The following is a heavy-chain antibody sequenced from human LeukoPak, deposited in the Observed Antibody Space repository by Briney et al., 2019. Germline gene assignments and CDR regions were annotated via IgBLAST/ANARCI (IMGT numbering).Heavy chain of an antibody. V-gene: IGHV1-69*10. Sequence: VKVSCQASGGTLTSHGISWARQAPGQGLEWMGRIIPIRNAVNYAQKFQGRLTITAETSTSTAYMDLSSLRSEDTALYYCATDRAEQQGVQLYYYFGMDVWGQGTTVTVSS. J-gene: IGHJ6*02. CDR1: GGTLTSHG. CDR3: ATDRAEQQGVQLYYYFGMDV. CDR2: IIPIRNAV. D-gene: IGHD6-13*01.